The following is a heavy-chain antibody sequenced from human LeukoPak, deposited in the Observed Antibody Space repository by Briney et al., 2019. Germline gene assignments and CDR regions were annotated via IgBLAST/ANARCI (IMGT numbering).Heavy chain of an antibody. CDR3: ARRELYCSGGSCPHYYYYYYYMDV. J-gene: IGHJ6*03. Sequence: SETLSLTCAVSGGSISSSNWWSWVRQPPGKGLEWIGEIYHSGSTNYNPSLKSRVTISVDKSKNQFSLKLSSVTAADTAVYYCARRELYCSGGSCPHYYYYYYYMDVWGKGTTVTISS. V-gene: IGHV4-4*02. D-gene: IGHD2-15*01. CDR2: IYHSGST. CDR1: GGSISSSNW.